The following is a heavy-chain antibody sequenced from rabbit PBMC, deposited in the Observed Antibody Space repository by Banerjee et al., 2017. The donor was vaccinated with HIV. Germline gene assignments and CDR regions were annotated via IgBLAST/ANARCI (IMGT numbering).Heavy chain of an antibody. V-gene: IGHV1S45*01. CDR3: TRDDGSGHYIDGYFNL. CDR1: GFDFSSGYD. D-gene: IGHD1-1*01. CDR2: IYTGTGKS. Sequence: QEQLVESGGGLVQPEGSLTLTCKASGFDFSSGYDMSWVRQAPGKGLEWIGFIYTGTGKSNYASWAKGRFTISKTTSTTVTLQVTSLTAADTATYFCTRDDGSGHYIDGYFNLWGPGTLVTVS. J-gene: IGHJ4*01.